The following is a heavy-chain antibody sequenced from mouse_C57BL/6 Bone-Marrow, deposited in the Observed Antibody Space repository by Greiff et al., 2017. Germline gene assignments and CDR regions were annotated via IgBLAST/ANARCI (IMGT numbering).Heavy chain of an antibody. CDR2: IYPGGGYT. D-gene: IGHD2-12*01. CDR1: GYTFTNYW. Sequence: QVQLQQSGAELVRPGTSVKMSCKASGYTFTNYWIGWAKQRPGQGLEWIGDIYPGGGYTNYNEKFKGKATLTADKSSSTAYMQFSSLTCEDSAIYYCARSGPYYSYPYYAMDDWGQGTSVTVSS. J-gene: IGHJ4*01. CDR3: ARSGPYYSYPYYAMDD. V-gene: IGHV1-63*01.